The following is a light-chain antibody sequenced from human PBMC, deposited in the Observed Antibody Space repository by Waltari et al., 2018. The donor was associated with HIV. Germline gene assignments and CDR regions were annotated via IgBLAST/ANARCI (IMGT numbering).Light chain of an antibody. CDR3: LLYYNGVRV. CDR1: TGAVTRGLS. CDR2: STT. Sequence: QTVVTQAPSLTVSPGGTVTLTCASSTGAVTRGLSPNWFQQKPGQVPRPLIYSTTNTHSWIPARCSGSLRGGKAALTRSGVQPEDEAEYYCLLYYNGVRVFGGGTKLTVL. V-gene: IGLV7-43*01. J-gene: IGLJ3*02.